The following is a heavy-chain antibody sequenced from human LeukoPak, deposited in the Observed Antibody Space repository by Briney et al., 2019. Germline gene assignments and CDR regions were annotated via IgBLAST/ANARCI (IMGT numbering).Heavy chain of an antibody. CDR1: GFTFSSYG. J-gene: IGHJ4*02. V-gene: IGHV3-33*01. D-gene: IGHD1-26*01. CDR3: ARDAGSYGDYFDY. CDR2: IWYDGSNK. Sequence: QPGRSLRLSCAASGFTFSSYGMHWARQAPGKGLEWVAVIWYDGSNKYYADSVKGRFTISRDNSKNTLYLQMNSLRAEDTAVYYCARDAGSYGDYFDYWGQGTLVTVSS.